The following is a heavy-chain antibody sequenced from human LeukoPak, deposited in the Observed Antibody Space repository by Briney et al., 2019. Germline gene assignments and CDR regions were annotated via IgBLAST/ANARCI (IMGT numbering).Heavy chain of an antibody. V-gene: IGHV3-48*03. CDR2: ISSSGSTI. D-gene: IGHD6-6*01. CDR3: ARGEYSSSPLLFDI. J-gene: IGHJ3*02. CDR1: GFTFSSYE. Sequence: GGSLRLSCAASGFTFSSYEMNWVRQAPGKGLEWVSYISSSGSTIYYADSVKGRFTISRDNAKNSLYLQMNSLRAEDTAVYYCARGEYSSSPLLFDIWGQGTMVTVPS.